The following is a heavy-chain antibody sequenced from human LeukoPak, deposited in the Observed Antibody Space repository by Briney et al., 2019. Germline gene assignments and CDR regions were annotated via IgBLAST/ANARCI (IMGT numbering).Heavy chain of an antibody. J-gene: IGHJ4*02. V-gene: IGHV4-61*02. CDR3: ARVNQEGQWPGLYYFDY. CDR1: GGSISSGSYY. Sequence: PSETLSLTCTVSGGSISSGSYYWSWIRQPAGKGLEWISRIYTSGITNYNPSLKSRVTISVDTSKNQLSLKLSSVTAADTAVYYCARVNQEGQWPGLYYFDYWGQGTLVTVSS. D-gene: IGHD6-19*01. CDR2: IYTSGIT.